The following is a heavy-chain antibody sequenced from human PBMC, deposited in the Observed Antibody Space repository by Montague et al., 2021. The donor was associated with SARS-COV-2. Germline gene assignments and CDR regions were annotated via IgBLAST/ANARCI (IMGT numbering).Heavy chain of an antibody. CDR2: IYYSGST. J-gene: IGHJ4*02. CDR1: GGSISSGGYY. D-gene: IGHD3-3*01. V-gene: IGHV4-31*03. CDR3: ARAPATIFGVVKQIDY. Sequence: TLSLTCTVSGGSISSGGYYWSWIRQHPGKGLEWIGYIYYSGSTYYNPSLKSRVTISVDTSKNQFSLKLSSVTAAATAVYYCARAPATIFGVVKQIDYWGQGTLVTVSS.